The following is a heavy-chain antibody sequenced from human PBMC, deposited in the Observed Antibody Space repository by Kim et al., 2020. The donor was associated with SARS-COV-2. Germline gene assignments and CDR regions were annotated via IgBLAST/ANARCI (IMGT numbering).Heavy chain of an antibody. CDR2: INPNSGGT. D-gene: IGHD6-19*01. CDR1: GYTFTGYY. Sequence: ASVKVSCKASGYTFTGYYMHWVRQAPGQGLEWMGRINPNSGGTNYAQKFQGRVTMTRDTSISTAYMELSRLRSDDTAVYYCARPIPGEWIAVADYGMDVWGQGTTVTVSS. V-gene: IGHV1-2*06. J-gene: IGHJ6*02. CDR3: ARPIPGEWIAVADYGMDV.